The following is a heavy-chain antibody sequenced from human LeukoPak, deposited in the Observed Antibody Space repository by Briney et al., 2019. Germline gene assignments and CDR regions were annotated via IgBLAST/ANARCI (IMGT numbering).Heavy chain of an antibody. V-gene: IGHV3-21*01. J-gene: IGHJ4*02. D-gene: IGHD2-8*01. Sequence: PGGSLRLSCAASGFTFSTYSLIWVRQAPGKGLEWVSAITSSSDYIYYADSVKGRFTISRDNAKNSLYLQMNSLRAEDTAVYYCARGLPYGNPWYLDYLGRGTLVTVSS. CDR2: ITSSSDYI. CDR1: GFTFSTYS. CDR3: ARGLPYGNPWYLDY.